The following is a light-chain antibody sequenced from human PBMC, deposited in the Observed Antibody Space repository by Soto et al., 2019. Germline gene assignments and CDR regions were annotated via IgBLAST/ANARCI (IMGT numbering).Light chain of an antibody. CDR3: QQHINWPLT. V-gene: IGKV3-11*01. Sequence: EIVLTQSPATLSLSPGERATLSCRASQTVSSYFAWYQQKPGQAPRLLIYEVSNRATGIPARFSGSGSGADFTLTISSLEPGDFALYYCQQHINWPLTFGGGTKV. CDR1: QTVSSY. J-gene: IGKJ4*01. CDR2: EVS.